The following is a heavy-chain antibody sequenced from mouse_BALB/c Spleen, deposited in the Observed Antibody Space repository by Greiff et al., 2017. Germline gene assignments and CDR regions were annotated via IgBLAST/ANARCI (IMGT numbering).Heavy chain of an antibody. Sequence: EVKLVESGGGLVQPGGSRKLSCAASGFTFSSFGMHWVRQAPEKGLEWVAYISSGSSTIYYADTVKGRFTISRDNPKNTLFLQMTSLRSEDTAMYYCARDNPWYFDVWGAGTTVTVSS. CDR3: ARDNPWYFDV. J-gene: IGHJ1*01. V-gene: IGHV5-17*02. D-gene: IGHD1-3*01. CDR2: ISSGSSTI. CDR1: GFTFSSFG.